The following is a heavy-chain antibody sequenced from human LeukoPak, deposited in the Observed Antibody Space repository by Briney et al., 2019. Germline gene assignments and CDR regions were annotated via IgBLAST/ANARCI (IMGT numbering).Heavy chain of an antibody. D-gene: IGHD6-13*01. CDR3: ARDIEAAGTPYYFDY. CDR1: GGSISSGGYY. J-gene: IGHJ4*02. V-gene: IGHV4-30-2*01. CDR2: IYHSGST. Sequence: SETLSLTCTVSGGSISSGGYYWSWIRQPPGKDLEWIGYIYHSGSTYYNPSLKSRVTISVDRSKKQFSLKLSSVTAADTAVYYCARDIEAAGTPYYFDYWGQGTLVTVSS.